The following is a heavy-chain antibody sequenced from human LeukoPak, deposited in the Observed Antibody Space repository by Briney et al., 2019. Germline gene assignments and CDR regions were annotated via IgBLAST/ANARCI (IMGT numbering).Heavy chain of an antibody. CDR2: ISYDGSNK. Sequence: GGSLRLSCVASGFSFSSYAMHWVRQAPGKGLEWVALISYDGSNKYYPDSVKGRFTMSRDNSKNTLYLQMNSLRAEDTAVYYCAKKGLRWGQGTLVTVSS. CDR3: AKKGLR. CDR1: GFSFSSYA. J-gene: IGHJ4*02. V-gene: IGHV3-30-3*02.